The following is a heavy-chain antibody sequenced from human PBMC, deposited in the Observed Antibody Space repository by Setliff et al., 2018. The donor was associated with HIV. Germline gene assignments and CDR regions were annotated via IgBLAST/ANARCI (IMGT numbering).Heavy chain of an antibody. D-gene: IGHD1-1*01. CDR1: GYTFTTYS. CDR3: ARRASTAEVFDY. Sequence: ASVKVSCKVSGYTFTTYSIHWVRQAPGQRPEWMGWLRTGNGDTSYSESLQGRVTFTSDTSANTAYMELRSLGSDDTAVYFCARRASTAEVFDYWGQGTLVT. V-gene: IGHV1-3*04. J-gene: IGHJ4*02. CDR2: LRTGNGDT.